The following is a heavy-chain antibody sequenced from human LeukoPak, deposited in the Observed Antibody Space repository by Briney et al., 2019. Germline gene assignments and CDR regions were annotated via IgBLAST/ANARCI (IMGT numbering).Heavy chain of an antibody. CDR2: ISSSGSTI. D-gene: IGHD3-10*01. CDR3: ARDSLWFGELH. CDR1: GFTFSSYE. V-gene: IGHV3-48*03. J-gene: IGHJ4*02. Sequence: GGSLRLSCAASGFTFSSYEMNWVRQAPGKGLERVSYISSSGSTIYYADSVKGRFTISRDNAKNSLYLQMNSLRAEDTAVYYCARDSLWFGELHWGQGTLVTVSS.